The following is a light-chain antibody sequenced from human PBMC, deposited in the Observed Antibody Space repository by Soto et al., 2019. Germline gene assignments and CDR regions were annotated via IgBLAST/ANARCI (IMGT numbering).Light chain of an antibody. CDR1: QNVYINS. J-gene: IGKJ3*01. Sequence: EVVLTQSPGTLSLSTGERATLSCRASQNVYINSLAWYQQRPGQTPRLLIYGASTRAAAIPDRFSGSGSGADFALSIDGLEPEDFAIYYCQQYGDSPLTLGPGTKVDIK. V-gene: IGKV3-20*01. CDR2: GAS. CDR3: QQYGDSPLT.